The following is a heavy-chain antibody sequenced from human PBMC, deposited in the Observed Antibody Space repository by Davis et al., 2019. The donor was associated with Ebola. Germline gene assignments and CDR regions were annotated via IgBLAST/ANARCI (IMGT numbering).Heavy chain of an antibody. Sequence: MPSETLSPTCAVYGGSFSGYYWSWIRQPPGKGLEWIGDINHSGGTNYNPSLKSRATISGDTSKNQFSLKVYSVTAADTAVYYCARGSVIGSTSWYYNYWGQGTLVTVSS. CDR1: GGSFSGYY. CDR2: INHSGGT. D-gene: IGHD2-2*01. CDR3: ARGSVIGSTSWYYNY. J-gene: IGHJ4*02. V-gene: IGHV4-34*01.